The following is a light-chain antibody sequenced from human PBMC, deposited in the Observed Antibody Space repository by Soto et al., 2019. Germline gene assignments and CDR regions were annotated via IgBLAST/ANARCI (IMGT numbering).Light chain of an antibody. CDR1: QSVSNN. J-gene: IGKJ2*01. CDR3: QQYNLWPPGYT. V-gene: IGKV3-15*01. Sequence: EVVMTQSPATLSVSPGERVTLSCRASQSVSNNLAWYQQKPGQSPRLLIYGASTRATGIPDRFSGSGSGTAFTLTINSLRSEDSAVYYCQQYNLWPPGYTFGQGTKLETK. CDR2: GAS.